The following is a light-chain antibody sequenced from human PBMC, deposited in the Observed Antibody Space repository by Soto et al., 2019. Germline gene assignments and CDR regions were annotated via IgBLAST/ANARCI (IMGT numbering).Light chain of an antibody. V-gene: IGKV3-11*01. CDR3: QESRNWAIT. CDR1: QSISSY. J-gene: IGKJ5*01. CDR2: DAS. Sequence: EIVLTQSPATLSLSPGERATLSCRASQSISSYLAWYQQKPGQAPRLLIYDASKRATGIPVRFSGSGSGTDFTLYIRSLEPEDFAVYYLQESRNWAITFGQGT.